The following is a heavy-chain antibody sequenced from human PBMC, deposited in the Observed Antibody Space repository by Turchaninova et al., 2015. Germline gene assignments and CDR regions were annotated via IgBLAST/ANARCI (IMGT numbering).Heavy chain of an antibody. D-gene: IGHD6-13*01. CDR2: IKHSGST. Sequence: QVQLQQXXXGLXXPSQPXPLTXAVYXXPFSEYYGRCIRQPPGKGLELIGEIKHSGSTNFTPSLKSPVTISVDTSKNQFSLKLSSVTAADTAVYYCARVKGDSSSWFRYYFDYWGQGTLVTVSS. CDR1: XXPFSEYY. J-gene: IGHJ4*02. V-gene: IGHV4-34*01. CDR3: ARVKGDSSSWFRYYFDY.